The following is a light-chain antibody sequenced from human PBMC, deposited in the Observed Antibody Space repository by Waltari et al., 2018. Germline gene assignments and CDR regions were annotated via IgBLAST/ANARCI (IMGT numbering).Light chain of an antibody. J-gene: IGLJ3*02. CDR3: CSFEDTWV. V-gene: IGLV2-11*01. CDR2: DIS. CDR1: GSDY. Sequence: QSALTQPHSVSGSAGQSVTISCTGTGSDYVSWYQQLPGKAPKLLIYDISKRPSGVPDRLSGSKSGASASLTVSGLQAEDEADYYCCSFEDTWVFGGGTKLTVL.